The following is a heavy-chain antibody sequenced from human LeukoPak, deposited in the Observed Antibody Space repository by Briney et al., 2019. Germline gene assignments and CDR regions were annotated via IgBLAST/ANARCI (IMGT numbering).Heavy chain of an antibody. CDR2: IRYDGSNQ. J-gene: IGHJ3*02. CDR3: AKRQAGATGYDAFDI. CDR1: GFTFSSYD. Sequence: PGGSLRLSCAASGFTFSSYDMHWVRQAPGKGLEWVAFIRYDGSNQYYADSVKGRFTISRDNSKNTLYLQMNSLRGEDTAVYYCAKRQAGATGYDAFDIWGQGTMVTVSS. V-gene: IGHV3-30*02. D-gene: IGHD1-26*01.